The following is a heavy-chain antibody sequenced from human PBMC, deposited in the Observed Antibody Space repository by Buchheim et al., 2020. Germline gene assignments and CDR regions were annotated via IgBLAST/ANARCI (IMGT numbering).Heavy chain of an antibody. J-gene: IGHJ6*02. Sequence: QVQLVQSGAEVKKPGASVKVSCKASGYTFTSYYMHWVRQAPGQGLEWMGIINPSGGSTSYAQKFQGRVTMTRDTYTSTVYMELSSLRSEDTAVYYCATGRHWERGQIYYYYGMDVWGQGTT. V-gene: IGHV1-46*01. CDR2: INPSGGST. D-gene: IGHD3-16*01. CDR1: GYTFTSYY. CDR3: ATGRHWERGQIYYYYGMDV.